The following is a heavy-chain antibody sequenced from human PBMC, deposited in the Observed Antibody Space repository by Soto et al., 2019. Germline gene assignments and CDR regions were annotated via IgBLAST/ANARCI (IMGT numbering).Heavy chain of an antibody. CDR1: EFTFSSYA. J-gene: IGHJ4*02. CDR2: ISGSGRST. CDR3: AKYGDDYGASNFDY. V-gene: IGHV3-23*01. D-gene: IGHD4-17*01. Sequence: GGSLRLSCTASEFTFSSYAMSWVRQAPGKGLEWVSVISGSGRSTSYADSVKGRFTISRDNSKNTLFLQMNSLRAGDTAVYYCAKYGDDYGASNFDYWGQGTLVTVSS.